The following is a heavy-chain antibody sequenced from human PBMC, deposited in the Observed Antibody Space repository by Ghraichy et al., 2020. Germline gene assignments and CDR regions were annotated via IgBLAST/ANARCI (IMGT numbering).Heavy chain of an antibody. CDR2: FDPEDGET. V-gene: IGHV1-24*01. CDR3: ATWGGVTMVQGVIPEYFDY. CDR1: GYTLTELS. D-gene: IGHD3-10*01. J-gene: IGHJ4*02. Sequence: ASVKVSCKVSGYTLTELSMHWVRQAPGKGLEWMGGFDPEDGETIYAQKFQGRVTMTEDTSTDTAYMELSSLRSEDTAVYYCATWGGVTMVQGVIPEYFDYWGQGTLVTVSS.